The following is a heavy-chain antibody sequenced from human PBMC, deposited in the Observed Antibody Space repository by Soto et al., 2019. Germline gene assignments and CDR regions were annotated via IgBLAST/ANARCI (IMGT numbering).Heavy chain of an antibody. CDR2: IYYSGST. V-gene: IGHV4-39*01. D-gene: IGHD3-22*01. CDR3: VRVVVMIDAFDI. Sequence: SETLSLTCTVSGGSISSSSYYWGWIRQPPGKGLEWIGSIYYSGSTYYNPSLKSRVTISVDTSKNQFSLKLSSVTAADTAVYYCVRVVVMIDAFDIWGQGTMVT. J-gene: IGHJ3*02. CDR1: GGSISSSSYY.